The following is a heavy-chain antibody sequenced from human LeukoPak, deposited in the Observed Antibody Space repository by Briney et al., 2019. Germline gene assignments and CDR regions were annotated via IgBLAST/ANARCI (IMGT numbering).Heavy chain of an antibody. J-gene: IGHJ3*02. V-gene: IGHV4-59*01. CDR2: IYYSGST. CDR1: GGSISSYY. Sequence: SETLSLTCTVSGGSISSYYWSWIRQPPGKGLEWIGYIYYSGSTNYNPSLKSRVTISVDTSKNQFSLKLSSVTAADTAVYYCARENTALAFDIWGQGAMVTVSS. CDR3: ARENTALAFDI. D-gene: IGHD5-18*01.